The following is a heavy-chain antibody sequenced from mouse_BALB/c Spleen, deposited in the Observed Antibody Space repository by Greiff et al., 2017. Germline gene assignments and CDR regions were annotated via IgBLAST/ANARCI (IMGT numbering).Heavy chain of an antibody. Sequence: QVQLQQPGAELVRPGASVKLSCKASGYTFTSYWINWVKQRPGQGLEWIGNIYPSDSYTNYNQKFKDKATLTVDKSSSTAYMQLSSPTSEDSAVYYCTRWDGYDGFAYWGQGTLVTVSA. J-gene: IGHJ3*01. CDR2: IYPSDSYT. CDR3: TRWDGYDGFAY. D-gene: IGHD2-2*01. CDR1: GYTFTSYW. V-gene: IGHV1-69*02.